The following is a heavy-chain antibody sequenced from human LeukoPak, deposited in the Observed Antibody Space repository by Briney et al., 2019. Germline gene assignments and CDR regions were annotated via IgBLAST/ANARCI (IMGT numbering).Heavy chain of an antibody. J-gene: IGHJ6*02. CDR2: IYYSGST. D-gene: IGHD6-19*01. V-gene: IGHV4-31*03. CDR1: GGSISSGGYY. Sequence: PSETLSLTCTVSGGSISSGGYYWSWIRQHPGKGLEWIGYIYYSGSTYYNPSLKSRVTISVDTSKNQFSLKLSSVTAADTAVYYCARDKVFGLAVAGNNYYYGMDVWGQGTTVTVSS. CDR3: ARDKVFGLAVAGNNYYYGMDV.